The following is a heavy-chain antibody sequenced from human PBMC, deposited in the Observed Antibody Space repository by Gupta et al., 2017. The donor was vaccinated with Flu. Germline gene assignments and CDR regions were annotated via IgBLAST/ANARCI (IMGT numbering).Heavy chain of an antibody. CDR1: GFTFSSYW. V-gene: IGHV3-74*01. Sequence: EVQLVESGGGLVQPGGSLRISCAASGFTFSSYWMHWVRQAPGTGLVWVSRINSDGSSTSYADSVKGRFTISRDNAKNTLYLQMNSLRAEDTAVYYCARVITYSGSYTHAFDIWGQGTMVTVSS. J-gene: IGHJ3*02. D-gene: IGHD1-26*01. CDR2: INSDGSST. CDR3: ARVITYSGSYTHAFDI.